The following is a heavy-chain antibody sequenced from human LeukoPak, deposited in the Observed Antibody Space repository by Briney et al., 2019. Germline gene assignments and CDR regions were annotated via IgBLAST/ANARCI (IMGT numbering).Heavy chain of an antibody. Sequence: GGSLRLSCAASGFTFSSYGMHWVRQAPGKGLEWVAFIRYDGSNKYYADSVKGRFTISRDNSKNTLYLQMNSLRAEDTAVYYCAKDNFVWYYYGSGSFEGFDYWGQGTLVTVSS. CDR3: AKDNFVWYYYGSGSFEGFDY. D-gene: IGHD3-10*01. CDR1: GFTFSSYG. J-gene: IGHJ4*02. V-gene: IGHV3-30*02. CDR2: IRYDGSNK.